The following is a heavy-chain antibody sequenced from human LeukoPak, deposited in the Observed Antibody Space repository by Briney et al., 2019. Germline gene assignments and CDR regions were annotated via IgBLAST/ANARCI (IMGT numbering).Heavy chain of an antibody. V-gene: IGHV3-7*01. Sequence: PGGSRRLSCAASGFTFSSYWMSWVRQAPGKGLEWVANIKQDGSEKYYVDSVKGRFTISRDNAKNSLYLQMTSLRAEDTAVYYCAREALRAPLTIFGVVTNSYYYYGMDVWGQGTTVTVSS. CDR3: AREALRAPLTIFGVVTNSYYYYGMDV. D-gene: IGHD3-3*01. J-gene: IGHJ6*02. CDR2: IKQDGSEK. CDR1: GFTFSSYW.